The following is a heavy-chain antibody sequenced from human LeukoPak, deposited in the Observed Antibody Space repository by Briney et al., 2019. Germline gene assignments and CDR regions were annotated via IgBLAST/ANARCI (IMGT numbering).Heavy chain of an antibody. J-gene: IGHJ4*02. V-gene: IGHV3-7*01. CDR3: ARAYYDFWSGYYADY. Sequence: GGSLRLSCAASGCTFSSYAMHWVRKAPGKGLEWVANIKQDGSEKYYVDSVKGRFTISRDNAKNALYLQMNSLRAVDTAVYYCARAYYDFWSGYYADYWGQGTLVTVSS. CDR2: IKQDGSEK. CDR1: GCTFSSYA. D-gene: IGHD3-3*01.